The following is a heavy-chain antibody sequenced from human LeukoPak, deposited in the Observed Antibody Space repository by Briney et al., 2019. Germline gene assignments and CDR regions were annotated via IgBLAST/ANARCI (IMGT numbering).Heavy chain of an antibody. Sequence: GGSLTLSCAAYGFTFTSYSMSWVRRAPGKGLEWVSALSGSGRDTYYADSVKGRFTISRDKSKNTLYLQMNSLRAVDKAIYYCAKVTTSGTYYYFDYWGQGTLVTVSS. D-gene: IGHD1-26*01. J-gene: IGHJ4*02. CDR3: AKVTTSGTYYYFDY. CDR2: LSGSGRDT. CDR1: GFTFTSYS. V-gene: IGHV3-23*01.